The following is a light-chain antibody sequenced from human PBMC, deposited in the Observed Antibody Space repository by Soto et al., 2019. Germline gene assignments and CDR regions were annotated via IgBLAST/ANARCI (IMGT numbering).Light chain of an antibody. CDR1: QSISNY. CDR3: QQSYSTPRT. V-gene: IGKV1-39*01. J-gene: IGKJ2*01. CDR2: AAS. Sequence: DIQMTQSPSSLSASVGDSVTITCRPSQSISNYLNWYQQKPGKAPKLLIYAASSLQSGVPSRFSGSGSGTDFTLTISSLQPEDFASYFCQQSYSTPRTFGQGTKLEIK.